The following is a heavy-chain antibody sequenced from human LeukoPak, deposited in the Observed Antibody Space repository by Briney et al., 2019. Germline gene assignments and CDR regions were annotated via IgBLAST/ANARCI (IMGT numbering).Heavy chain of an antibody. CDR1: GFTFSSYS. V-gene: IGHV3-48*02. CDR3: ARDRPYDFWSGYSSPPGAGLSDP. D-gene: IGHD3-3*01. J-gene: IGHJ5*02. Sequence: GGSLRLSCAASGFTFSSYSMNWVRQAPGKGLEWVSYISSSSSTIYYADSVKGRFTISRDNAKNSLYLQMNSLRDEDTAVYYCARDRPYDFWSGYSSPPGAGLSDPWGQGTLVTVPS. CDR2: ISSSSSTI.